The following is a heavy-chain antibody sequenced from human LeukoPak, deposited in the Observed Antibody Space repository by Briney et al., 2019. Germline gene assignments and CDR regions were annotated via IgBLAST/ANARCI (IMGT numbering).Heavy chain of an antibody. D-gene: IGHD4-17*01. Sequence: EASVKVSCKASGYTFTGYYMHWVRQAPGQGLEWMGRINPNSGGTNYAQKFQGRVTMTRDTSISRAYMELSRLRSDDTAVYYCARGYGDEYYFDYWGQGTLVTVSS. CDR3: ARGYGDEYYFDY. CDR2: INPNSGGT. CDR1: GYTFTGYY. V-gene: IGHV1-2*06. J-gene: IGHJ4*02.